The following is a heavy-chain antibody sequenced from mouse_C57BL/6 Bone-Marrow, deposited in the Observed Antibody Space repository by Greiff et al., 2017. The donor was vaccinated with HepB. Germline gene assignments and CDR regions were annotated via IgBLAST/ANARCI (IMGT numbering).Heavy chain of an antibody. CDR1: GFTFTSYW. J-gene: IGHJ4*01. V-gene: IGHV1-64*01. CDR2: INPNSGSN. Sequence: VQLQQPGAGLVKPGASVKLSCKASGFTFTSYWMPWVQQSPGQGLEWIGMINPNSGSNNYNEKFTSKATLTVDTSSSTAYMQLSRLTSEDSAVYYGARLGEFYDYDYAMDYWGQGTSVTVSS. D-gene: IGHD2-4*01. CDR3: ARLGEFYDYDYAMDY.